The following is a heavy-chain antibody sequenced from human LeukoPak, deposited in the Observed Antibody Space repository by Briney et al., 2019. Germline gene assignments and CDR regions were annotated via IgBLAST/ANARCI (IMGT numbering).Heavy chain of an antibody. V-gene: IGHV3-30*18. CDR2: ISYDGSNK. D-gene: IGHD3-22*01. CDR1: GFTFSSYG. CDR3: AKDHDSSGYYRDY. J-gene: IGHJ4*02. Sequence: PGGSLRLSCAASGFTFSSYGMHWVRQAPGKGLEWVAAISYDGSNKYYADSVKGRFTISRDNSKNTLYLQMYSLRAEDTAVYYCAKDHDSSGYYRDYWGQGTLVTVSS.